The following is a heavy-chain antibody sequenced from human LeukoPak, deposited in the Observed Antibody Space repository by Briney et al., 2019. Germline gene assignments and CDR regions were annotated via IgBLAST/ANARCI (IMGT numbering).Heavy chain of an antibody. D-gene: IGHD3-9*01. CDR3: AREYYDILIGYYAFDI. Sequence: QPGGSLRLSCAASGFTFSSYWMSWVRQAPGKGLEWVANIKQDGSEKYYVDSVKGRFTISRDNAKNSLYLQMNSLRAEDTAVYYCAREYYDILIGYYAFDIWAQGTRVTVSS. CDR1: GFTFSSYW. CDR2: IKQDGSEK. J-gene: IGHJ3*02. V-gene: IGHV3-7*01.